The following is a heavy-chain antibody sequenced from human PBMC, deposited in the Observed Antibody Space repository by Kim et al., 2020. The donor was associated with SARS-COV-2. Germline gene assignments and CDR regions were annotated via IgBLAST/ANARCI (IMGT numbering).Heavy chain of an antibody. Sequence: SQTLSLTCAISGDSVSSNSAAWNWIRQSPSRGLEWLGRTYYRSKWYNDYAVSVKSRITINPDTSKNQFSLQLNSVTPEDTAVYYCARDLISSWYRDYYYGMDVWGQGTTVTVSS. CDR1: GDSVSSNSAA. V-gene: IGHV6-1*01. D-gene: IGHD6-13*01. CDR3: ARDLISSWYRDYYYGMDV. CDR2: TYYRSKWYN. J-gene: IGHJ6*02.